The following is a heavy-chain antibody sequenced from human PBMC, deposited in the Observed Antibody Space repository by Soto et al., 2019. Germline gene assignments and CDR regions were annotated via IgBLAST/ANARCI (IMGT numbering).Heavy chain of an antibody. Sequence: EVQLLESGGGLVQPGGSLRLSCAASGFTFSNYAMNWVRQAPGKGLEWVSVISGSGGSTYYADSVKGRFTISRDNSATTLYLQMNSLRAEDTAVHYCARRSSSWYFDYWGQGTLVTVSS. CDR1: GFTFSNYA. V-gene: IGHV3-23*01. J-gene: IGHJ4*02. CDR3: ARRSSSWYFDY. CDR2: ISGSGGST. D-gene: IGHD6-13*01.